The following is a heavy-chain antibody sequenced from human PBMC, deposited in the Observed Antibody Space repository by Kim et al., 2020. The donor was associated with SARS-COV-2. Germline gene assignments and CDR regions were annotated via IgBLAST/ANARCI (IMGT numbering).Heavy chain of an antibody. D-gene: IGHD2-15*01. CDR1: GYSFTSYW. J-gene: IGHJ4*02. V-gene: IGHV5-51*01. CDR2: IYPGDSDT. CDR3: AWGARGYCSGGSCYEFDY. Sequence: GESLKISCKGSGYSFTSYWIGWVRQMPGKGLEWMGIIYPGDSDTRYSPSFQGQVTISADKSISTAYLQWSSLKASDTAMYYCAWGARGYCSGGSCYEFDYWGQGTLVTVSS.